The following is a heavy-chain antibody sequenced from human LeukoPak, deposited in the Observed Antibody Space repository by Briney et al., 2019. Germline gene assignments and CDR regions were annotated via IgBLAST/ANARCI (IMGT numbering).Heavy chain of an antibody. V-gene: IGHV1-2*02. Sequence: ASVKVSCKASGYTSTGYYMHWVRQAPGQGLEWMGWINPNSGGTNYAQKFQGRVTMTRDTSISTAYMELSRLRSDDTAVYYCARDYYDSSGYYDYWGQGTLVTVSS. CDR3: ARDYYDSSGYYDY. CDR1: GYTSTGYY. CDR2: INPNSGGT. J-gene: IGHJ4*02. D-gene: IGHD3-22*01.